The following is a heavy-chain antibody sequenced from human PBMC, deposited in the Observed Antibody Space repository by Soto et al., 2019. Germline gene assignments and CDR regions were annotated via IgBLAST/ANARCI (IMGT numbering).Heavy chain of an antibody. D-gene: IGHD6-13*01. J-gene: IGHJ4*02. CDR3: ARSIAAAGLHYFDY. V-gene: IGHV3-13*01. CDR1: GFTFSSYD. CDR2: IGTAGDT. Sequence: SGGSLRLSCAASGFTFSSYDMHWVRQSTGKGLEWVSAIGTAGDTYYPGSVKGRFTISRENAKNSLYLQMNSLRAGDTAVYYCARSIAAAGLHYFDYWGQGTLVTVSS.